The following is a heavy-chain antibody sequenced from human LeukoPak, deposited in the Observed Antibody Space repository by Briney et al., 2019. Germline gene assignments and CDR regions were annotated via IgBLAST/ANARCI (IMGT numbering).Heavy chain of an antibody. D-gene: IGHD5-12*01. CDR2: INPSGGST. V-gene: IGHV1-46*01. CDR1: GYTFTSYY. CDR3: ARDSGYDLRVLDYYGMDV. J-gene: IGHJ6*02. Sequence: GASVKVSCKASGYTFTSYYMHWVRQAPGQRLEWMGIINPSGGSTSYAQKFQGRVTMTRDTSTSTVYMEVSSLRSEDTAVYYCARDSGYDLRVLDYYGMDVWGQGTTVTVSS.